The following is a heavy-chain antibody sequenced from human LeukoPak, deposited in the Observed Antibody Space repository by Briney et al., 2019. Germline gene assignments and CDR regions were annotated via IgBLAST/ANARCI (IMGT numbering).Heavy chain of an antibody. Sequence: ASAKVSCKALGYSFTSYYIHWVRQAPGQGLEWMGIINPSGGGTPYAQKFQGRVTMTRDTSTSTVYMELSSLRSEDTAIYYCATSSSGWYTDYWGQGTLVTVSS. CDR1: GYSFTSYY. J-gene: IGHJ4*02. D-gene: IGHD6-19*01. CDR3: ATSSSGWYTDY. V-gene: IGHV1-46*01. CDR2: INPSGGGT.